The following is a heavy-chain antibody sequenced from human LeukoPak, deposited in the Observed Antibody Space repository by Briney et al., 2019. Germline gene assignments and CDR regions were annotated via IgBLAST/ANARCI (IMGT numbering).Heavy chain of an antibody. J-gene: IGHJ3*02. D-gene: IGHD3-9*01. V-gene: IGHV4-59*12. Sequence: KASETLSLTCSVSGASISGNYWSWIRQPPGKGLEFIGFMFHSGSTNYNPSLKSRVITSLDASKNQFSLKLLSVTAADTAVYYCARLGQTVTGFYSLDIWGQGTMVTVSS. CDR3: ARLGQTVTGFYSLDI. CDR1: GASISGNY. CDR2: MFHSGST.